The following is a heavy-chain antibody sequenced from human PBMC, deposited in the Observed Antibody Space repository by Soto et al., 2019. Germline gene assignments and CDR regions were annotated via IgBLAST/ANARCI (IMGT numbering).Heavy chain of an antibody. CDR1: GGTFSSRA. Sequence: QVQLVQSGPEVKKTGTSVKVSCKASGGTFSSRAISWVRQAPGQGLEWMGGIIPVFGRVNYAEKFQDRVRITADEATVTVYMELSRLRSEDTALYYCANSRGGTFLGCHGMDIWGQGTTVSVSS. CDR2: IIPVFGRV. V-gene: IGHV1-69*01. D-gene: IGHD3-16*01. CDR3: ANSRGGTFLGCHGMDI. J-gene: IGHJ6*02.